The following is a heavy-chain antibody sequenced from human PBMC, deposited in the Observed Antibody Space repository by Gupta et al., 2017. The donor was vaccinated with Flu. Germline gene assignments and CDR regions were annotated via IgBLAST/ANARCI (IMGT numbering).Heavy chain of an antibody. V-gene: IGHV3-21*01. CDR3: GIAQGRGRGVIMFDY. D-gene: IGHD3-10*01. J-gene: IGHJ4*02. CDR2: ISSSSSYI. CDR1: GFTFSSYS. Sequence: EVQLVESGGGLVKPGGSLRLSCAASGFTFSSYSMNWVRQAPGKGLEWVSSISSSSSYIYYADSVKGRFTISRDNAKNSLYMPMNRLRAEDTAVYYCGIAQGRGRGVIMFDYWCQGTLVPVYS.